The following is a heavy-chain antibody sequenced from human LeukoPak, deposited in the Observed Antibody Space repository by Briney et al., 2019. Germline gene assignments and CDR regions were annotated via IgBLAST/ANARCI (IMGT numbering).Heavy chain of an antibody. V-gene: IGHV5-51*01. CDR1: GYSFTSYW. CDR2: IYPGDSDT. D-gene: IGHD3-22*01. CDR3: ARSTTPYYYDSSGYAFDI. J-gene: IGHJ3*02. Sequence: GESLKISCKGSGYSFTSYWIGWVRQMPGKGLEWMGIIYPGDSDTRYSPSFQGQVTISADKSISTAYLQWSSLKASDTAMYYCARSTTPYYYDSSGYAFDIWGQGTMVTVSS.